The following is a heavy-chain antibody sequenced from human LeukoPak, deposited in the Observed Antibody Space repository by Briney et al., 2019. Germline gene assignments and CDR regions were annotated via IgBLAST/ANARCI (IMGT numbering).Heavy chain of an antibody. Sequence: GASVKVSCKASGYSFTTYAINWVRQAPGQGLEGMGWINANTGNPTCAQGFTGRFVFSLDNSVTTTYLQISSLKAEDTAVYYCARSSWVQQSSDFWGQGTLVTVSS. CDR2: INANTGNP. J-gene: IGHJ4*02. CDR1: GYSFTTYA. CDR3: ARSSWVQQSSDF. V-gene: IGHV7-4-1*02. D-gene: IGHD6-13*01.